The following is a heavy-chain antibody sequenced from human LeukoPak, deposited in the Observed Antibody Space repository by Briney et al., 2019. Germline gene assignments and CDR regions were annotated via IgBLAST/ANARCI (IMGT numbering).Heavy chain of an antibody. CDR2: ISGSGGST. J-gene: IGHJ4*02. CDR3: AKDEWELLGFDY. Sequence: GGSLRLSCAASGFTFSSYAMSWVRQAPGKGLEWVLAISGSGGSTYYADSVKGRFTISRDNSKNTLYLQMNSLRAEDTAVYYCAKDEWELLGFDYWGQGTLVTVSS. V-gene: IGHV3-23*01. D-gene: IGHD1-26*01. CDR1: GFTFSSYA.